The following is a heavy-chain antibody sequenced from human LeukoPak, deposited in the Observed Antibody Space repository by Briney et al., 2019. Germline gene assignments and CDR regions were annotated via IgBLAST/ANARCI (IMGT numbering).Heavy chain of an antibody. CDR2: INPNSGGT. CDR3: ARVSSLAVAGTSGFDY. Sequence: GGSVKVSCKASGYTFTGYYMHWVRQAPGQGLEWMGWINPNSGGTNYAQKFQGRVTMTRDTSISTAYMELSRLRSDDTAVYYCARVSSLAVAGTSGFDYWGQGTLVTVSS. CDR1: GYTFTGYY. D-gene: IGHD6-19*01. V-gene: IGHV1-2*02. J-gene: IGHJ4*02.